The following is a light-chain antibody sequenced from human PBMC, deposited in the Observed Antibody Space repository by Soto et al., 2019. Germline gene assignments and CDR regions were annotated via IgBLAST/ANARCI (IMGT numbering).Light chain of an antibody. V-gene: IGKV3-11*01. CDR1: QSVSSY. CDR3: QQRSNRPST. CDR2: DAS. Sequence: EIVLTQSPATLSLSPGERAALSCRASQSVSSYLAWYQQKPGQAPRLLIYDASKRATGIPARFSGSGSGTDFTLTISSLEPEDFAVYFCQQRSNRPSTFGGGTKVDIK. J-gene: IGKJ4*01.